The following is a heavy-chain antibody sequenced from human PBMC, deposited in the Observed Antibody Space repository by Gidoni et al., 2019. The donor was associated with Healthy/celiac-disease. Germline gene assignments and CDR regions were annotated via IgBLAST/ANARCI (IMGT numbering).Heavy chain of an antibody. CDR3: ARDLWLAKTYGMDV. J-gene: IGHJ6*02. V-gene: IGHV1-2*02. CDR1: GYTFTGYY. CDR2: SNTNSGGT. Sequence: QVQLVQSGAEVKKPGASVKVLCKASGYTFTGYYMDWVRQAPGQGLEWMGWSNTNSGGTNYAQKFQGRVTMTRDTSISTAYMELSRLRSDDTAVYYCARDLWLAKTYGMDVWGQGTTVTVSS. D-gene: IGHD6-19*01.